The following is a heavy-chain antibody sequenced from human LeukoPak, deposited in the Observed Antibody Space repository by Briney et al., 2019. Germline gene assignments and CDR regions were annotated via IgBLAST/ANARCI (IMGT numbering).Heavy chain of an antibody. D-gene: IGHD5-12*01. CDR1: GGSISSGGYS. V-gene: IGHV4-30-2*01. CDR2: IYHSGST. Sequence: SETLSLTCAVSGGSISSGGYSWSWIRQPQGKGLEWIGYIYHSGSTYYNPSLKSRVTISVNRSKNQFSLKLSSVTAADTAVYYCARDYSGYGYFDYWGQGTLVTVSS. J-gene: IGHJ4*02. CDR3: ARDYSGYGYFDY.